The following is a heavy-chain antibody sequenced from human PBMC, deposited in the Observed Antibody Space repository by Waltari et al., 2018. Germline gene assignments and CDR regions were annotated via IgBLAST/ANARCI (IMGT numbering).Heavy chain of an antibody. CDR3: ASFQQLTNFDY. CDR1: GGSFSGYY. V-gene: IGHV4-34*01. J-gene: IGHJ4*02. CDR2: INHSGST. D-gene: IGHD6-13*01. Sequence: QVQLQQWGAGLLKPSETLSPTCAVYGGSFSGYYWSWIRRPPGKGLEGIGEINHSGSTNYNPSLKSRVTISVDTSKNQFSLKLSSVTAADTAVYYCASFQQLTNFDYWGQGTLVTVSS.